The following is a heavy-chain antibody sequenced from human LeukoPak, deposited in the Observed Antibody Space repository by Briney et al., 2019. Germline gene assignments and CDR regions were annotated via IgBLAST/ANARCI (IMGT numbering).Heavy chain of an antibody. Sequence: SETLSLTCTVSGGSISSGDYYWSWIRQPPGKGLEWIGYTYYSGSTYYNPSLKSRVTISVDTSKNQFSLMLSSVTAADTAVYYCARRKSGWFDPWGQGTLVTVSS. J-gene: IGHJ5*02. CDR1: GGSISSGDYY. V-gene: IGHV4-30-4*01. CDR2: TYYSGST. CDR3: ARRKSGWFDP.